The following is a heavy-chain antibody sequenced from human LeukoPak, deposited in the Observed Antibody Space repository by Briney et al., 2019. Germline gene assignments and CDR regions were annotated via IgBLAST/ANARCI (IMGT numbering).Heavy chain of an antibody. CDR3: ARVRELLREAASYNWFDP. CDR2: IYHSGST. V-gene: IGHV4-4*02. CDR1: GGSISSSNW. D-gene: IGHD1-26*01. Sequence: PSGTLSLTCAVSGGSISSSNWWSWVRQPPGKGLEWIGEIYHSGSTNYNPSLKSRVTISVDKSKNQFSLKLSSVTAADTAVYYCARVRELLREAASYNWFDPWGQGTLVTVSS. J-gene: IGHJ5*02.